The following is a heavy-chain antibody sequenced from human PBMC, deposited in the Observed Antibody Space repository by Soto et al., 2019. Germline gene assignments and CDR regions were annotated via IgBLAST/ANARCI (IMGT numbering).Heavy chain of an antibody. CDR3: ARGLPGYYGADV. Sequence: EVQLVESGGGLVQPGGSLKISCAASGFTFSNYWMHWVRQAPGKGLVWVSRIKGDASSTNYADFVKGRFIISRDSAEKTLYLQMNSLRAEDTAVYYCARGLPGYYGADVLGQGTTVTVSS. CDR2: IKGDASST. CDR1: GFTFSNYW. J-gene: IGHJ6*02. V-gene: IGHV3-74*01. D-gene: IGHD5-18*01.